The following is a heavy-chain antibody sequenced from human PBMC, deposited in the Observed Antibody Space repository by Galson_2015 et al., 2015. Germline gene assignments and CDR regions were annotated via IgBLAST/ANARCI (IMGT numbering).Heavy chain of an antibody. CDR1: GFTFSSYA. Sequence: SLRLSCAASGFTFSSYAMHWVRQAPGKGLEWVAVISYDGSNKYYADSVKGRFTISRDNSKNTLYLQMNSLRAEDTAVYYCARVGYSYGPYYYYGMDVWGQGTTVTVSS. D-gene: IGHD5-18*01. V-gene: IGHV3-30-3*01. J-gene: IGHJ6*02. CDR3: ARVGYSYGPYYYYGMDV. CDR2: ISYDGSNK.